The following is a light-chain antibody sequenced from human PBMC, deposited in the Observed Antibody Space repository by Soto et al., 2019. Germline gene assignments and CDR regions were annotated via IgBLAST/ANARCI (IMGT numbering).Light chain of an antibody. CDR2: DVS. Sequence: QSALTQPRSVSGSPRQSVTISCTGTSSDVGGYNYVSWSQQHPGNAPKLMIYDVSKRPSGVPDRFSGSKSGNTASLTISGLQAEDEADYYCCSYAGSYTYVFGTGTKVTVL. J-gene: IGLJ1*01. V-gene: IGLV2-11*01. CDR3: CSYAGSYTYV. CDR1: SSDVGGYNY.